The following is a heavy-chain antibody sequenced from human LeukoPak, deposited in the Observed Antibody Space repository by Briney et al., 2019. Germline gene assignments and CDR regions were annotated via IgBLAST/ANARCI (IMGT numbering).Heavy chain of an antibody. J-gene: IGHJ5*02. V-gene: IGHV1-69*05. Sequence: SVKVSCKASGGTFSSYAISWVRQAPGQGLEWMGGLIPIFGTANYAQKFQARVTITTDESTSTAYMELSSLRSDDAAVYYCSSDRYSSSFSTSSYWFDPWGQGTLVTVSS. D-gene: IGHD6-6*01. CDR2: LIPIFGTA. CDR3: SSDRYSSSFSTSSYWFDP. CDR1: GGTFSSYA.